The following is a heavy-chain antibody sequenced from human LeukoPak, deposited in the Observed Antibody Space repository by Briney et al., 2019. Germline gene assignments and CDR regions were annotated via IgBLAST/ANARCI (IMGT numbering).Heavy chain of an antibody. V-gene: IGHV4-39*01. CDR2: IYYSGST. J-gene: IGHJ4*02. CDR1: GGSISSSSYY. CDR3: ARLIAARVRYNFDY. Sequence: SETLSLTCTVSGGSISSSSYYWGWIRQPPGKGLEWIGSIYYSGSTYYNPSLKSRVTISVDTSKNQFSLKLSSVTAADTAVYYCARLIAARVRYNFDYWGQGTLVTVSS. D-gene: IGHD6-6*01.